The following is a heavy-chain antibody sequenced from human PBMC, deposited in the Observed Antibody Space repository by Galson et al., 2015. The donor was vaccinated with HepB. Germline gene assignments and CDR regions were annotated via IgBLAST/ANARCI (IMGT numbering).Heavy chain of an antibody. CDR3: ASRMGIGGWVGYAPFFYYYGMDV. D-gene: IGHD3-16*01. CDR2: IISIFGTA. J-gene: IGHJ6*02. V-gene: IGHV1-69*06. Sequence: SVKVSCKASGGTFSSYAISWVRQAPGQGLEWMGGIISIFGTANYARKFQGRVTITADKSTSTVYMEMSSLRSEDTAVYYCASRMGIGGWVGYAPFFYYYGMDVWGQGTTVTVSS. CDR1: GGTFSSYA.